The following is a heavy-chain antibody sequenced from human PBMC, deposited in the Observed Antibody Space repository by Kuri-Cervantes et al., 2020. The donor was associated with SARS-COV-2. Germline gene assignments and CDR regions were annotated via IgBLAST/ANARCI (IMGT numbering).Heavy chain of an antibody. CDR2: IYPGDSDT. CDR1: GYSSTSYW. Sequence: GGSLRLSCKGSGYSSTSYWIGWVRQMPGKGLEWMGIIYPGDSDTRYSPSFQGQVTISADKSISTAYLQWSSLKASDTAMYYCARWEIRFLGSWFDPWGQGTLVTVSS. J-gene: IGHJ5*02. CDR3: ARWEIRFLGSWFDP. V-gene: IGHV5-51*01. D-gene: IGHD3-3*01.